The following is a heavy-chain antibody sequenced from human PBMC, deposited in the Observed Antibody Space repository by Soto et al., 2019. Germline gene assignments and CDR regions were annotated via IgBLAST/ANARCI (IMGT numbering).Heavy chain of an antibody. V-gene: IGHV3-64D*08. CDR3: VKDPVSRRALSQPQQNYYYYGMDV. CDR2: ISSNGGST. Sequence: GGSLRLSCSASGFTFSSYAMHWVHQAPGKGLEYVSAISSNGGSTYYADSVKGRFTISRDNSKNTLYLQMSSLRAEDTAVYYCVKDPVSRRALSQPQQNYYYYGMDVWGQGTTVTVSS. D-gene: IGHD1-1*01. J-gene: IGHJ6*02. CDR1: GFTFSSYA.